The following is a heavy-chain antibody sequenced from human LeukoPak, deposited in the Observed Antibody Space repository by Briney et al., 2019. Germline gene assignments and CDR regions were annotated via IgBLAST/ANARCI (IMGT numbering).Heavy chain of an antibody. V-gene: IGHV1-2*02. CDR3: ARDLAMYSPDLDY. CDR1: GYTFTSYG. J-gene: IGHJ4*02. D-gene: IGHD1-26*01. CDR2: INPKTGVT. Sequence: ASVTLSCKASGYTFTSYGISWVRQAPGHGLEWMGWINPKTGVTKYAQNFQGRVTMTRDTSISTAYMEVSRLRSDDTAVFYCARDLAMYSPDLDYCGQRALVSVSS.